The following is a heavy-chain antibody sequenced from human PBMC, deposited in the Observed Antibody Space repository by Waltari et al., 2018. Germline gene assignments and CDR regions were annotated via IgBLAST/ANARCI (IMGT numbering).Heavy chain of an antibody. CDR2: MNPNRGNT. J-gene: IGHJ4*02. CDR3: ARGSQYYYDSGEWLK. V-gene: IGHV1-8*01. D-gene: IGHD3-22*01. CDR1: GYTFTSYD. Sequence: QVQLVQSGAEVKKPGASVKVSCKASGYTFTSYDINWVRQATGQGLEWMGWMNPNRGNTGETQKFQGRVTRTRNTSISTAYMELSSLRSEDTAVYYCARGSQYYYDSGEWLKWGQGTLVTVSS.